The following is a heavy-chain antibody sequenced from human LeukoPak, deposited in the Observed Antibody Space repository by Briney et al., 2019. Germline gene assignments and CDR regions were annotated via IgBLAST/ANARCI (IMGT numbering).Heavy chain of an antibody. Sequence: AASVKVSCKASGGTFSSYGISWVRQAPGQGLEWMGWISAYSGNTNFAQKLQGRVTMTTDTSTSTAYMDLRSLRSDDTAVYYCARDQAATNTQVRFCLDWGQGTLVTVSS. CDR1: GGTFSSYG. D-gene: IGHD3-9*01. J-gene: IGHJ4*02. CDR3: ARDQAATNTQVRFCLD. CDR2: ISAYSGNT. V-gene: IGHV1-18*01.